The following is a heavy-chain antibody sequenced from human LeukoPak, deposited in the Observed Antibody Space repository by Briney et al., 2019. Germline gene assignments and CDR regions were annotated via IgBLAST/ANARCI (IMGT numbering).Heavy chain of an antibody. D-gene: IGHD3-16*01. CDR3: ASPNRQYYDYVWGSFDY. Sequence: PSETLSLTCTVSGGSISSSSYYWGWIRQPPGKGLEWIGSIYYSGSTYYNPSLKSRVTISVDTSKNQFSLKLSSVTAADTAVYYYASPNRQYYDYVWGSFDYWGQGTLVTVSS. V-gene: IGHV4-39*01. CDR2: IYYSGST. J-gene: IGHJ4*02. CDR1: GGSISSSSYY.